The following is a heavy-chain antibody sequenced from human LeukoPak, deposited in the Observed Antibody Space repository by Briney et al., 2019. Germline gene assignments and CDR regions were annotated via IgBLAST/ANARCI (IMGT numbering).Heavy chain of an antibody. V-gene: IGHV4-34*01. D-gene: IGHD3-22*01. CDR1: GGSFSGYY. CDR3: ARGLKHYYDSSGYYSY. CDR2: INHSGST. Sequence: PSETLSLTCAVYGGSFSGYYWSWIRQPPGKGLEWIGEINHSGSTNYNPSLKSRVTISVDTSKNQFSLKLSSVTAADTAVYYCARGLKHYYDSSGYYSYWGQGTLVTVSS. J-gene: IGHJ4*02.